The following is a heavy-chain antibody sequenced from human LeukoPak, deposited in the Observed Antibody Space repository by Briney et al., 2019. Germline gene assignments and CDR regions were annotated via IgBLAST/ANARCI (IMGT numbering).Heavy chain of an antibody. CDR3: ARGGGRGYYSFDY. CDR2: IYSGGNT. V-gene: IGHV3-53*01. Sequence: PGGSLRLSCAASGFTVSSYYMSWVRQAPGKGLEWVSVIYSGGNTYYADSVKGRFTISRDNSKNTLYPQMNSLRAEDTAVYYCARGGGRGYYSFDYWGQGTLVTVSS. J-gene: IGHJ4*02. D-gene: IGHD3-3*01. CDR1: GFTVSSYY.